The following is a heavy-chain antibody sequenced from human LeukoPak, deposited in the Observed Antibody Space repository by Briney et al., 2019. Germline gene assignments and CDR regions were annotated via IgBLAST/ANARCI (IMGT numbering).Heavy chain of an antibody. J-gene: IGHJ6*02. V-gene: IGHV4-59*01. CDR3: ARDSRSGSSLLYYYYGMDV. CDR2: IYYSGST. CDR1: GGSISSYY. D-gene: IGHD3-10*01. Sequence: SETLSLTCTVSGGSISSYYWSWLRQPPGKGLEWIGYIYYSGSTNYNPSLMSRVTITVDTSKNQFSLKLSSVTAADTAMYYCARDSRSGSSLLYYYYGMDVWGQGTTVTVSS.